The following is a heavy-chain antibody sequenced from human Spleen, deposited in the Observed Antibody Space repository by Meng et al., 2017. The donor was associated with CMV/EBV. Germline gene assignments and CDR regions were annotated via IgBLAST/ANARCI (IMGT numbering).Heavy chain of an antibody. D-gene: IGHD5-12*01. J-gene: IGHJ4*02. CDR1: GFTFSSYA. CDR3: AGYSGYDFAFDY. CDR2: ISGSGGST. V-gene: IGHV3-23*01. Sequence: GGSLRLSCAASGFTFSSYAMSWVRQAPGKGLEWVSAISGSGGSTYYADSVKGRFTISRDNSKNSLYLQMNSLRAEDTAIYYCAGYSGYDFAFDYWGQGTLVTVSS.